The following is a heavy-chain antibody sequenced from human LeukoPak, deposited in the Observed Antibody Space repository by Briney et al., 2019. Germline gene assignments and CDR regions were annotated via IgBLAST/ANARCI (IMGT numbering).Heavy chain of an antibody. CDR1: GFSLSTSGMC. V-gene: IGHV2-70*11. D-gene: IGHD3-22*01. Sequence: SGPALVKPTQTLTLTCTFSGFSLSTSGMCVSWIRQPPGKALEWLARIDWGDDKYYSTSLKTRLTISKDTSKNQVVLTMTNMDPVDTATYYCARIHYYDSSGYYPLFDYWGQGTLVTVSS. J-gene: IGHJ4*02. CDR2: IDWGDDK. CDR3: ARIHYYDSSGYYPLFDY.